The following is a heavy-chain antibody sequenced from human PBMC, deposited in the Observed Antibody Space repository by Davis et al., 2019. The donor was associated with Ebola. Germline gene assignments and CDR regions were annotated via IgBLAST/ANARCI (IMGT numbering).Heavy chain of an antibody. CDR3: ARDRDYGDLFDY. V-gene: IGHV3-21*05. D-gene: IGHD4-17*01. J-gene: IGHJ4*02. CDR1: GFTFSSYN. CDR2: ISPSSHHT. Sequence: GESLKISCAASGFTFSSYNMNWVRQAPGKGLEWVSYISPSSHHTNYADSAKGRFTISRDNAKNSLFLQLNSLRDEDTAVYYCARDRDYGDLFDYWGQGTLVTVSS.